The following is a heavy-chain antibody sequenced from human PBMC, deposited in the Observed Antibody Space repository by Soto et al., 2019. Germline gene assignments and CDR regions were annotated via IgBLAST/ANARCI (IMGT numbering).Heavy chain of an antibody. D-gene: IGHD6-13*01. CDR2: ISSSSSTI. CDR3: ARGGTYSSSWYVYFDY. Sequence: LRLSCAASGFTFSSYSMNWVRQAPGKGLEWVSYISSSSSTIYYADSVKGRFTISRDNAKNSLYLQMNSLRAEDTAVYYCARGGTYSSSWYVYFDYWGQGTLVTVSS. V-gene: IGHV3-48*01. J-gene: IGHJ4*02. CDR1: GFTFSSYS.